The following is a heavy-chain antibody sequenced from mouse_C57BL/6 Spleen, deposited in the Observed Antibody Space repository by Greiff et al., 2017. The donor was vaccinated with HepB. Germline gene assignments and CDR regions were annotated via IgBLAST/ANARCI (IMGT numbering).Heavy chain of an antibody. CDR1: GFTFSNYW. J-gene: IGHJ2*01. V-gene: IGHV6-3*01. D-gene: IGHD1-1*01. CDR2: IRLKSDNYAT. Sequence: EVKLMESGGGLVQPGGSMKLSCVASGFTFSNYWMNWVRQSPEKGLEWVAQIRLKSDNYATHYAESVKGRFTISRDDSKSSVYLQMNNLRAEDTGIYYCTGPLLLDYFDYWGQGTTLTVSS. CDR3: TGPLLLDYFDY.